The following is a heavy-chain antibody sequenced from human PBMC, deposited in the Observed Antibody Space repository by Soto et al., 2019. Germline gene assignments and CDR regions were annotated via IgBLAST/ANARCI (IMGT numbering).Heavy chain of an antibody. V-gene: IGHV3-30-3*01. J-gene: IGHJ4*02. Sequence: GGSLRLSCAASGFTFSSYAMHWVRQAPGKGLEWVAVISYDGSNKYYADSVKGRFTISRDNSKNTLYLQMNSLRAEDTAVYYCARDLGLRFDYWGQGTLVTVYS. D-gene: IGHD2-21*02. CDR3: ARDLGLRFDY. CDR2: ISYDGSNK. CDR1: GFTFSSYA.